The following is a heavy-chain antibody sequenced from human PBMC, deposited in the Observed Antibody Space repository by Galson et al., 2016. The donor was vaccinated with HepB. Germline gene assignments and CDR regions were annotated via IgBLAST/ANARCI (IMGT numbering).Heavy chain of an antibody. CDR1: GGSISSDRDY. Sequence: TLSLTCTVSGGSISSDRDYWNWIRQPAGSRLEWIGRIDTSGNTIYSPSLKSRVTISADTSNNLFSLELRSVTAADTAVDYCAREVNYVLGGGVPFERWGQGTLVTVSS. CDR2: IDTSGNT. D-gene: IGHD3-16*01. CDR3: AREVNYVLGGGVPFER. J-gene: IGHJ4*02. V-gene: IGHV4-61*02.